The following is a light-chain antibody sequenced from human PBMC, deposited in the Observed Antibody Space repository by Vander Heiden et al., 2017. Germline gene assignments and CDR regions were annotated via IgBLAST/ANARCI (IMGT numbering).Light chain of an antibody. J-gene: IGLJ2*01. V-gene: IGLV2-14*01. CDR3: CSYTNSRTPHFV. CDR1: SSDVGGYNY. Sequence: QSALTQPASVAGSPGQSITISCTGTSSDVGGYNYVSWYQQHPGKAPNLRILVGSNRPSGVSNRFSGSNSGNTASPTISGLQAEDEADDDCCSYTNSRTPHFVFGGGTKITVL. CDR2: VGS.